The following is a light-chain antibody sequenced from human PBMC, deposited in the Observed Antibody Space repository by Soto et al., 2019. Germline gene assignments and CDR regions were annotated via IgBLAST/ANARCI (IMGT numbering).Light chain of an antibody. CDR2: DAS. Sequence: EIVLTQSPATLSLSPGERATLSCRASLSVTNYLAWYQQKPGQAPRLLIYDASKGAPGIPARFSGSGSGTDFTLTISSLEPEDCAIYYCQQRSNWHAFTFGGGTRVEIK. CDR1: LSVTNY. CDR3: QQRSNWHAFT. V-gene: IGKV3D-11*02. J-gene: IGKJ4*01.